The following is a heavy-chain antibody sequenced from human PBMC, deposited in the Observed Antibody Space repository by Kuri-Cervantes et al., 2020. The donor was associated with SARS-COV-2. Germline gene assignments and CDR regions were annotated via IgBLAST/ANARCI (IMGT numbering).Heavy chain of an antibody. D-gene: IGHD2-2*02. Sequence: GGSLRLSCAASGVTFSSYSMNWVRQAPGKGLEWVANIKQDGSEKYYVDSVKGRFTISRDNAKNSLYLQMNSLRAEDTAVYYCARGKDIVVVPAAIRYYYYYYMDVWGKGTTVTVSS. J-gene: IGHJ6*03. CDR2: IKQDGSEK. CDR3: ARGKDIVVVPAAIRYYYYYYMDV. V-gene: IGHV3-7*01. CDR1: GVTFSSYS.